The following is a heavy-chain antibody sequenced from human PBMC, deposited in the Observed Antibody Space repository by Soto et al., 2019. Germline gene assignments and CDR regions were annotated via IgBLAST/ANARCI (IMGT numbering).Heavy chain of an antibody. Sequence: GGSLRLSCAAFGFTVSSNYMTRVRLAPGKGLEWVSLVYSGGATHYAASVKGRFTISTHSSQNTLFLQMNSLRTEDTATYYCVRGRYGSEIHWGQGTKVTVS. CDR2: VYSGGAT. CDR3: VRGRYGSEIH. D-gene: IGHD3-10*01. V-gene: IGHV3-53*04. CDR1: GFTVSSNY. J-gene: IGHJ4*02.